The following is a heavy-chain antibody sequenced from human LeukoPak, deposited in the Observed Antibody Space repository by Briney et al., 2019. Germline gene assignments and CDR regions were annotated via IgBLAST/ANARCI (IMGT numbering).Heavy chain of an antibody. CDR3: AIAPRQNYFDY. CDR1: GGSISSSSYY. V-gene: IGHV4-39*01. CDR2: IYYSGST. D-gene: IGHD2-15*01. Sequence: SETLSLTCTVSGGSISSSSYYWGWIRQPPGKGLEWIGSIYYSGSTYYNPSLKSRVTISVDTSKNQFSLKLSSVTAADTAVYYCAIAPRQNYFDYWGQGTLVTVSS. J-gene: IGHJ4*02.